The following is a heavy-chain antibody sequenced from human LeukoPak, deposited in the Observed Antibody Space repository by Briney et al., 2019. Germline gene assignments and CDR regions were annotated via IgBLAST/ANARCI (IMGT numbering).Heavy chain of an antibody. J-gene: IGHJ6*03. Sequence: PSETLSLTCTVSGGSLGTYYWSWIRQPPGKGLEWVGFMSYSGTTNYNPPLASRVSTSVDRSKNQFSLKLSSVTAADTAVYYCARVPRSYYYYYYMDVWGKGTTVTVSS. V-gene: IGHV4-59*01. CDR1: GGSLGTYY. CDR3: ARVPRSYYYYYYMDV. CDR2: MSYSGTT.